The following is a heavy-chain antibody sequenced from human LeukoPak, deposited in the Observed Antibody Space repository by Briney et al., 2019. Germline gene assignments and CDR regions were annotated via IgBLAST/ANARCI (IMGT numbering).Heavy chain of an antibody. CDR2: IYSGGST. D-gene: IGHD6-13*01. Sequence: PGGSLRLSCAASGFTVSSNYMSWVRQAPGKGLEWVSVIYSGGSTYYADSVKGRFTISRDNSKNTLYLQMNSLRAEDTAVYYCARDSAAGTNYYYYGMDVWGQGTTVTVSS. CDR1: GFTVSSNY. J-gene: IGHJ6*02. CDR3: ARDSAAGTNYYYYGMDV. V-gene: IGHV3-53*01.